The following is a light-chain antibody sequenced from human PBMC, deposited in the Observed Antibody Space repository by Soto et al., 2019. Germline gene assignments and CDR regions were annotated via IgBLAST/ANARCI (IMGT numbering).Light chain of an antibody. CDR1: SSDVGAYNY. CDR3: NSYTSSSTGVV. CDR2: EVS. J-gene: IGLJ2*01. Sequence: QSALTQPASVSGSPGQSITISCTGTSSDVGAYNYVSWYQQHPGKAPKLMIYEVSHRPSGVSNRFSGSKSGNTASLTISGLQAEDAAHYYCNSYTSSSTGVVFGGGTKLTVL. V-gene: IGLV2-14*01.